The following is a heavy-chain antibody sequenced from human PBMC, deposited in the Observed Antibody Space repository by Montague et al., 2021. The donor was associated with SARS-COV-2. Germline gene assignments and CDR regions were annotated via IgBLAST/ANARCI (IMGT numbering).Heavy chain of an antibody. V-gene: IGHV4-61*01. J-gene: IGHJ6*02. CDR1: SGSVSSGSYY. D-gene: IGHD3-3*01. CDR2: IYYSGGT. Sequence: SETLSLTCIVSSGSVSSGSYYWSWIRQPPGKGLEWIGYIYYSGGTNYNPSLKSRVTISVDTSKNQFSLKLSSVTAADTAVYYCARDPWRITIFGVVTRYGMDVWGQGTTVTVSS. CDR3: ARDPWRITIFGVVTRYGMDV.